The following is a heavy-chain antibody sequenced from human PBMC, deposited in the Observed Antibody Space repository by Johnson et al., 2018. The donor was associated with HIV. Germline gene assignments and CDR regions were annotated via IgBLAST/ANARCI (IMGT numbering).Heavy chain of an antibody. CDR3: ARGDCSSTSCPRNAFDI. D-gene: IGHD2-2*01. CDR1: GFTFSNAW. V-gene: IGHV3-72*01. CDR2: TRNKANSYTT. Sequence: VQLVESGGGLVKPGGSLRLSCAASGFTFSNAWMSWVRQAPGKGLEWVGRTRNKANSYTTEYAASVTGRFTISRDDSKNSLYLQMNSLKTEDTAVYYCARGDCSSTSCPRNAFDIWGQGTMVTVSS. J-gene: IGHJ3*02.